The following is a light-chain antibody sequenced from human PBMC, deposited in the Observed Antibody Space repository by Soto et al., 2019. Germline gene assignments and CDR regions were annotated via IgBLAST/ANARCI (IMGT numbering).Light chain of an antibody. CDR2: GAS. Sequence: EILLTQSPGTLSLSPGERATLSCRASQSVSSSYLAWYQQKPGQAPRLLIYGASSRATGIPDRFSGSGSGTEFTLTISRLEPEDFEVYYCQQYGSSPQTFGQGTKVDIK. CDR3: QQYGSSPQT. J-gene: IGKJ1*01. V-gene: IGKV3-20*01. CDR1: QSVSSSY.